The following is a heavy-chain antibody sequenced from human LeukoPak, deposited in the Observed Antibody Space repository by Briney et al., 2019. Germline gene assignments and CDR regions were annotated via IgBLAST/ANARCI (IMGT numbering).Heavy chain of an antibody. CDR3: ARGQNCYHSGRTYYYYYMDV. V-gene: IGHV1-69*06. D-gene: IGHD3-10*01. CDR1: GGTFSSYA. CDR2: IIPIFGTA. Sequence: ASVKVSCKASGGTFSSYAISWVRQAPGQGLEWMGGIIPIFGTANYAQKFQGRVTITADKSTSTAYMELSSLRSEDTAVYYCARGQNCYHSGRTYYYYYMDVWGKGTTVTISS. J-gene: IGHJ6*03.